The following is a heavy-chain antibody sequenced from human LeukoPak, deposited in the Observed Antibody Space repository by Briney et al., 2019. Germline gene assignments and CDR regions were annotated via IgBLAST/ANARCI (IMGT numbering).Heavy chain of an antibody. CDR1: GFAFSSYS. CDR2: ISSSSSSI. D-gene: IGHD6-6*01. J-gene: IGHJ4*02. V-gene: IGHV3-48*01. CDR3: ATESSRSSAF. Sequence: GGSLRLSCAASGFAFSSYSMKWVRQAPGKGLEWVSQISSSSSSISYADSVKGRFTISRDNGKNSLYLQMNSLRAEDTAVYYCATESSRSSAFWGQGTLVTVSS.